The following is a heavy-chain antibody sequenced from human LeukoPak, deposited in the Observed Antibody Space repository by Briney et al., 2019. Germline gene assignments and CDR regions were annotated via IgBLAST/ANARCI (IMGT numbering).Heavy chain of an antibody. CDR1: GFTFSSYG. D-gene: IGHD2-15*01. V-gene: IGHV3-30*18. CDR3: AKDLAPVVAAPYYYYYGMDV. CDR2: ISYDGSNK. Sequence: PGRSLRLSCTASGFTFSSYGMHWVRQAPGKGLEWVAVISYDGSNKYYADSVKGRFTISRDNSKNTLYLQMNSLRAEDTAVYYCAKDLAPVVAAPYYYYYGMDVWGQGTTVTVSS. J-gene: IGHJ6*02.